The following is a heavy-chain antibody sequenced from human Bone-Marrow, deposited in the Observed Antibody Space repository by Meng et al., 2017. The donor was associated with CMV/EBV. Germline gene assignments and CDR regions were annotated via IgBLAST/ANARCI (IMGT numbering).Heavy chain of an antibody. D-gene: IGHD3-3*01. V-gene: IGHV4-34*01. CDR3: ARGDDFWSGYLSSLALDY. CDR2: INHSGST. CDR1: GGSFSGYY. J-gene: IGHJ4*02. Sequence: GSLRLSCAVYGGSFSGYYWSWIRQPPGKGLEWIGEINHSGSTNYNPSLKSRVTISVDTSKNQFSLKLSSVTAADTAVYYCARGDDFWSGYLSSLALDYWGQGTLVTVSS.